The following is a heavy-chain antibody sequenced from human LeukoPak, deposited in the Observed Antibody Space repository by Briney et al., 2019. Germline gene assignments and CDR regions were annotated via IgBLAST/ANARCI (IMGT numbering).Heavy chain of an antibody. D-gene: IGHD1-26*01. CDR2: ISSSSSYI. V-gene: IGHV3-21*01. J-gene: IGHJ4*02. CDR1: GFTFSSHA. Sequence: GGSLRLSCAASGFTFSSHAMNWVRQAPGKGLEWVSSISSSSSYIYYADSVKGRFTISRDNAKNSLYLQMNSLRAEDTAVYYCARGAGATRKIDYWGQGTLVTVSS. CDR3: ARGAGATRKIDY.